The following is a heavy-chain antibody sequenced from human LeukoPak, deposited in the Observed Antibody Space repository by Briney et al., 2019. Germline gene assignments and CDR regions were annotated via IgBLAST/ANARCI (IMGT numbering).Heavy chain of an antibody. V-gene: IGHV4-59*11. CDR1: GDSISSHY. CDR3: ARAVETIQWATWFDP. CDR2: VYYSGTT. Sequence: TSETLSLTCSVSGDSISSHYWGWIRQTPGKGLEWIGYVYYSGTTVYNPSLRSRVTVSVDTSKNEFSLKLSSMTTADTAVYYCARAVETIQWATWFDPWGQGTLVTVSS. J-gene: IGHJ5*02. D-gene: IGHD5-24*01.